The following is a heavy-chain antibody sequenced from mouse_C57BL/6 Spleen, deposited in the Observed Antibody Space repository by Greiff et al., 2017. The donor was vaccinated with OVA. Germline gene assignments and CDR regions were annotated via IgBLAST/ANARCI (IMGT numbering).Heavy chain of an antibody. V-gene: IGHV1-63*01. D-gene: IGHD2-3*01. Sequence: VQLQESGAELVRPGTSVKMSCKASGYTFTNYWIGWVKQRPGHGLEWIGDIYPGGGYTNYNEKFKGKATLTADKSSSTAYMQLSSLPSEDSAIYYCAGRTDDGYPHWYFDVWGKGTTVTVSS. J-gene: IGHJ1*03. CDR3: AGRTDDGYPHWYFDV. CDR2: IYPGGGYT. CDR1: GYTFTNYW.